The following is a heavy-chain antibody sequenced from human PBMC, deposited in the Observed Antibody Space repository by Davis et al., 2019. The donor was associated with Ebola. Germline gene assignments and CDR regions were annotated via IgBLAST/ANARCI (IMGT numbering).Heavy chain of an antibody. CDR1: GFTFSNSA. D-gene: IGHD1-26*01. V-gene: IGHV3-23*01. CDR3: AKDTPWEPIDL. J-gene: IGHJ5*02. CDR2: IGCLGAST. Sequence: GESLKISCAASGFTFSNSAMSWVRQAPGKGLEWVSTIGCLGASTYYADSVKGRFTISRDNSEKTVYLQMNNLRAEDTAIYYCAKDTPWEPIDLWGQGTLVTVSS.